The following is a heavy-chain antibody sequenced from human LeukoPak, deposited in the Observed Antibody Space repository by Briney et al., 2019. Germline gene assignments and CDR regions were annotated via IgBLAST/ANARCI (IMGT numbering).Heavy chain of an antibody. CDR3: ARDGGSYFGSPNFDY. J-gene: IGHJ4*02. CDR2: IYTSGST. V-gene: IGHV4-4*07. CDR1: GGSISSYY. Sequence: SETLSLTCTVSGGSISSYYWGWIRQPAGKGLEWIGRIYTSGSTNYNPSLKSRVTMSVDTSKNQFSLKLSSVTAADTAVHYCARDGGSYFGSPNFDYWGQGTLVTVSS. D-gene: IGHD1-26*01.